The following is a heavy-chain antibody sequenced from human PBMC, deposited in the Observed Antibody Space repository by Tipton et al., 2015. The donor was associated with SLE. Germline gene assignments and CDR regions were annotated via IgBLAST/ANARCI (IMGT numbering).Heavy chain of an antibody. CDR1: GYTFTTYW. Sequence: QSGAEVKKPGESLKIACKGSGYTFTTYWIGWVRQMPGKGLEWMGIIYPGDSDTKYSPSFQGQVTISADKSISTAYLQWSSLKASGTAMYYCARQLDLTGDVDYWGQGTLVTVSS. CDR3: ARQLDLTGDVDY. J-gene: IGHJ4*02. D-gene: IGHD7-27*01. CDR2: IYPGDSDT. V-gene: IGHV5-51*01.